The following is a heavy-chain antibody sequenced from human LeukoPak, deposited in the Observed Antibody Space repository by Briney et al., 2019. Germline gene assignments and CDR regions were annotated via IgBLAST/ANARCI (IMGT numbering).Heavy chain of an antibody. J-gene: IGHJ6*04. CDR2: IRSSSSYI. CDR1: GFTFSSYS. D-gene: IGHD2-15*01. CDR3: ASPVIVTKRNYYYGMDV. V-gene: IGHV3-21*01. Sequence: GGSLRLSCAASGFTFSSYSMNWVRQAPGKGLEWVSSIRSSSSYIYYADSVRGRFTISRENAKNSLYLQMNSLSAEDTAVYYCASPVIVTKRNYYYGMDVWGKGTTVTVSS.